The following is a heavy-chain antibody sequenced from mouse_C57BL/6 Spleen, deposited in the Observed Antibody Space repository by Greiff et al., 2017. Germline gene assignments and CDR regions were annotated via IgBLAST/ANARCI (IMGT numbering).Heavy chain of an antibody. Sequence: VQLQQSGPELVKPGASVKMSCKASGYTFTDYYMHWVKQKPGKGLEWIGEIYPGSGNTYYNEKFKGKATLTADTSSSTAYMQLSSLTSEDSAVYCGARDVNYLYYYAMGYWGQGTSVTVSS. CDR3: RDVNYLYYYAMGY. V-gene: IGHV1-83*01. CDR1: YTFTDYYM. D-gene: IGHD2-1*01. CDR2: YPGSGNTY. J-gene: IGHJ4*01.